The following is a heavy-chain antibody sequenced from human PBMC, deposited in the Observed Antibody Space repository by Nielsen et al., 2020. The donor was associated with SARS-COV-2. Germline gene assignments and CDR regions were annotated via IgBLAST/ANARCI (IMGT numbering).Heavy chain of an antibody. Sequence: SETLSLTCTVSGGSVSSGSYYWSWIRQPPGKGLEWIGYIYYSGSTYYNPSLKSRVTISVDTSKNQFSLKLSSVTAADTAVYYCARVAATWAQSLYYFDYWGQGTLVTVSS. CDR3: ARVAATWAQSLYYFDY. CDR1: GGSVSSGSYY. J-gene: IGHJ4*02. V-gene: IGHV4-61*01. CDR2: IYYSGST. D-gene: IGHD3-16*02.